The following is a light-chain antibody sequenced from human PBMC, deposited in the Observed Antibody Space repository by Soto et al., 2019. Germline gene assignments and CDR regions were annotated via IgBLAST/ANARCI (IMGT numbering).Light chain of an antibody. V-gene: IGKV3-11*01. Sequence: EILLTQSPATLSLSPGERATLSCRASQSVGDYLAWYQQRPCQAHRLLIYGASKRATGIPARFSASGSETDVTLTISSLEPDDFAVYFCQQRRKLPRTFGGGTKIEVK. CDR3: QQRRKLPRT. J-gene: IGKJ4*01. CDR2: GAS. CDR1: QSVGDY.